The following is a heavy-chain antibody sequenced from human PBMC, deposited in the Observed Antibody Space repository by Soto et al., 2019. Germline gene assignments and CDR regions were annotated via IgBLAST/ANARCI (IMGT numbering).Heavy chain of an antibody. CDR2: IYYSGST. D-gene: IGHD3-10*01. CDR1: GGSISSGGYY. CDR3: ARELRFGEDYSGMDV. J-gene: IGHJ6*02. Sequence: QVQLQESGPGLVKPSQTLSLTCTVSGGSISSGGYYWSWIRQCPGKGLEWIGYIYYSGSTYYNPSLKSRVTISVDTSKNQFSLKLSSVKDADTAVYYCARELRFGEDYSGMDVWGQGTTVTVSS. V-gene: IGHV4-31*03.